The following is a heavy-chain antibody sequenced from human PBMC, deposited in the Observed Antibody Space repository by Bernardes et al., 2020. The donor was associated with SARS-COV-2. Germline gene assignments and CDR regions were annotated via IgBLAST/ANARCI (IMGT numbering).Heavy chain of an antibody. Sequence: VGSLRLSCVASGFTFSGYAMNWIRQAPGKGLELVSGTSGCGSSTYYSDSVKGRFTISTENSSNTLYLQMNNLRVEDTAIYYCATGTPGRLATVGTAKYSVFDFWGQGTLVTVSS. J-gene: IGHJ3*01. D-gene: IGHD4-17*01. CDR2: TSGCGSST. CDR3: ATGTPGRLATVGTAKYSVFDF. CDR1: GFTFSGYA. V-gene: IGHV3-23*01.